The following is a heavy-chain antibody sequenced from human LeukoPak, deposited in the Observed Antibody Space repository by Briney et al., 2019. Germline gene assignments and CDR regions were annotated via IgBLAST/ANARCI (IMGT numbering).Heavy chain of an antibody. CDR1: GFTFSDYY. CDR2: IYYSGST. V-gene: IGHV4-59*08. D-gene: IGHD6-13*01. J-gene: IGHJ4*02. Sequence: GSLRLSCAASGFTFSDYYLSWIRQPPGKGLEWIGYIYYSGSTNYNPSLKSRVTISVDTSKNQFSLKLSSVTAADTAVYYCARAHSSSWYSVGGYYFDYWGQGTLVTVSS. CDR3: ARAHSSSWYSVGGYYFDY.